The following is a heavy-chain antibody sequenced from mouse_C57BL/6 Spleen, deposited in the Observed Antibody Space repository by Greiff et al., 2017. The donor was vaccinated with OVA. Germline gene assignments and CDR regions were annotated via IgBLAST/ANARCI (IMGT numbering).Heavy chain of an antibody. CDR1: GYSITSGYY. D-gene: IGHD2-5*01. J-gene: IGHJ4*01. Sequence: EVQRVESGPGLVKPSQSLSLTCSVTGYSITSGYYWNWIRQFPGNKLEWMGYISYDGSNNYNPSLKNRISITRDTSKNQFFLKLNSVTTEDTATYYCARGPYSNYAMDYWGQGTSVTVSS. V-gene: IGHV3-6*01. CDR3: ARGPYSNYAMDY. CDR2: ISYDGSN.